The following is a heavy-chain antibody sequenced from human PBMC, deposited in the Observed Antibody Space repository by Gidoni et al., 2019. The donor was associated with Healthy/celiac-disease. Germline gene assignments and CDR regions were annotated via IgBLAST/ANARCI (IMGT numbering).Heavy chain of an antibody. J-gene: IGHJ3*02. D-gene: IGHD3-16*02. V-gene: IGHV3-48*03. Sequence: EVQLVESGGVLVQPVGSLRLSCAASGFTFISYDMNWVRQAPGKGLEWVSYISRSGSTIYYADSVKGRFTISRDNAKNSLYLQMNSLRAEDTAVYYCARGSMITFGGVIVIGRAFDIWGQGTMVTVSS. CDR3: ARGSMITFGGVIVIGRAFDI. CDR2: ISRSGSTI. CDR1: GFTFISYD.